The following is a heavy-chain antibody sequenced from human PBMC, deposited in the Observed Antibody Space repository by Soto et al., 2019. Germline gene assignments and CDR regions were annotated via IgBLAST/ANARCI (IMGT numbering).Heavy chain of an antibody. Sequence: QVQLVQSGAEVKKPGSSVKVSCKASGGTFSSYAINWVRQAPGQGLEWMGGIIPIFGKANYAQKFQGRVTITADESTSTAYMELSSLRSEDTAVYYCARPTFNDCWGGSCYLFYWGQGTLVTVSS. D-gene: IGHD2-15*01. V-gene: IGHV1-69*12. CDR3: ARPTFNDCWGGSCYLFY. J-gene: IGHJ4*02. CDR1: GGTFSSYA. CDR2: IIPIFGKA.